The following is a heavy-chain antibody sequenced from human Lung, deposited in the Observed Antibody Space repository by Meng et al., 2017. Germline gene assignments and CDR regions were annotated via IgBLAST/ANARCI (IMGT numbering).Heavy chain of an antibody. CDR3: ARDEDISAAGKLFGDY. V-gene: IGHV1-2*06. Sequence: VQVGQSGAGVKTPGASVKLSCKASGYTFPDYWLHWVRRAPGQGLEWMGRINPKSGDTHYAQRFQGRVTMTGDTSISTAYMELSGLRSDDTAMYYCARDEDISAAGKLFGDYWGQGTLVTVST. CDR1: GYTFPDYW. D-gene: IGHD6-13*01. J-gene: IGHJ4*02. CDR2: INPKSGDT.